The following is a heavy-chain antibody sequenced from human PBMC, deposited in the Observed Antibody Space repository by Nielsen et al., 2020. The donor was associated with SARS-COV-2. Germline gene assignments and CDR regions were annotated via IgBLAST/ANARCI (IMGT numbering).Heavy chain of an antibody. J-gene: IGHJ6*02. CDR3: ARDGITMVRGVGGMDV. V-gene: IGHV3-21*01. CDR2: ISSSSSYI. Sequence: GGSLRFSCAASGFTFSSYSMNWVRQAPGKGLEWVSSISSSSSYIYYADSVKGRFTISRDNAKNSLYLQMNSLRAEDTAVYYCARDGITMVRGVGGMDVWGQGTTVTVSS. D-gene: IGHD3-10*01. CDR1: GFTFSSYS.